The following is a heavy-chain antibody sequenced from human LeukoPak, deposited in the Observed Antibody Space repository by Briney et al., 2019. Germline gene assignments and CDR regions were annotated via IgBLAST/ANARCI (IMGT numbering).Heavy chain of an antibody. CDR2: ISYEGSNK. V-gene: IGHV3-30*18. J-gene: IGHJ6*03. Sequence: GGSLRLSCAASGFTFSSYGMHWVRQAPGKGLEWVAVISYEGSNKYYADSVKGRFTISRDNSKNTLYLQMNSLRAEDTAVYYCAKGYGATYYYYYMDVWGKGTTVTVSS. CDR1: GFTFSSYG. D-gene: IGHD4/OR15-4a*01. CDR3: AKGYGATYYYYYMDV.